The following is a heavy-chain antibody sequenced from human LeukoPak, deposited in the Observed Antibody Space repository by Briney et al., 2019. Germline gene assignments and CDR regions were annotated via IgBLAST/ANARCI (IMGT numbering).Heavy chain of an antibody. CDR2: FYQSGST. D-gene: IGHD3-10*01. J-gene: IGHJ5*02. Sequence: SETLSLTCTVSGYSISSGYYWGWIRQSPETGLEWIGSFYQSGSTYYNPSLKSRVTISVDTSKNQFSLKLSSVTAADTAVYYCARGGYYGSGNDFRFDPWGQGTLVTVSS. V-gene: IGHV4-38-2*02. CDR3: ARGGYYGSGNDFRFDP. CDR1: GYSISSGYY.